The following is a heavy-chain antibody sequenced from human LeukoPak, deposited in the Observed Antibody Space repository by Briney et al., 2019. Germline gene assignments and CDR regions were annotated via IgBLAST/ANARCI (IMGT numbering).Heavy chain of an antibody. CDR3: ARDLDYGEKSEDY. Sequence: ASVKVSCKASGFTFINYYMHWVRQAPGQGLEWLGIINLSGGSTHYPQKFQDRVTMTRDTSTSTVYMQLSSLRSEDTAVYYCARDLDYGEKSEDYWGQGTLVTVSS. CDR2: INLSGGST. J-gene: IGHJ4*02. V-gene: IGHV1-46*01. CDR1: GFTFINYY. D-gene: IGHD4/OR15-4a*01.